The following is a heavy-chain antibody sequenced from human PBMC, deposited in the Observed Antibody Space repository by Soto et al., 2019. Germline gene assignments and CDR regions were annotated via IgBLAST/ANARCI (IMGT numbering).Heavy chain of an antibody. V-gene: IGHV3-30*18. CDR1: GFTFSSYG. CDR2: ISYDGSNK. CDR3: AKNYHYFWSGYYDAFDI. D-gene: IGHD3-3*01. J-gene: IGHJ3*02. Sequence: GGSLRLSCAASGFTFSSYGMHWVRQAPGKGLEWVAVISYDGSNKYYADSVKGRFTISRDNSKNTLYLQMNSLRAEDTAVYYCAKNYHYFWSGYYDAFDIWGQGTMVTVSS.